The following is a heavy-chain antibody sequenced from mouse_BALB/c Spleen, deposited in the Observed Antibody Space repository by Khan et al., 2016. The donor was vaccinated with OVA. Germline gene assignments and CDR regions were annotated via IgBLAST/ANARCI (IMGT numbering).Heavy chain of an antibody. CDR3: ARNREADYFDY. Sequence: VQLQESGPGLVAPSQSLSITCTVSGFSLTNYGVHWVRQPLGKGLEWLGIIWAGGSTNYNSALMSRLSISKDNSRSQVFLKMNSLQTDDTAMYFCARNREADYFDYWGQGTTLTVSS. V-gene: IGHV2-9*02. CDR1: GFSLTNYG. CDR2: IWAGGST. J-gene: IGHJ2*01.